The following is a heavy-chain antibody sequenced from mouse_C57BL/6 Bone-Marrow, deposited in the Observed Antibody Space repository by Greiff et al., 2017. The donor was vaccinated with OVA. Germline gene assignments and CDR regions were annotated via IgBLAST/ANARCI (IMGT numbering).Heavy chain of an antibody. CDR1: GFTFSSYG. Sequence: EVQGVESGGDLVKPGGSLKLSCAASGFTFSSYGMSWVRQTPDKRLEWVATISSGGSYTYYPDSVKGRFTISRDNAKNTLYLQMSSLKSEDTAMYYCARRRQLRPPYYYAMDYWGQGTSVTVSS. CDR3: ARRRQLRPPYYYAMDY. D-gene: IGHD3-2*02. CDR2: ISSGGSYT. J-gene: IGHJ4*01. V-gene: IGHV5-6*01.